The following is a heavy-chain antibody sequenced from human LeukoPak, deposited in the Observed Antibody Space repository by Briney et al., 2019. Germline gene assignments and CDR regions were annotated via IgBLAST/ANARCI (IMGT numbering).Heavy chain of an antibody. CDR3: AREFYDDSGYYQGWY. D-gene: IGHD3-22*01. CDR2: IKHDGSEK. V-gene: IGHV3-7*01. Sequence: GGSLRLSCAASGFTFSRYWMSWVRQAPGKGLEWVANIKHDGSEKNYVDSVKGRFIISRDNAKNSLYLQMNSLRAEDTAVYYCAREFYDDSGYYQGWYWGQGTLVTVSS. CDR1: GFTFSRYW. J-gene: IGHJ4*02.